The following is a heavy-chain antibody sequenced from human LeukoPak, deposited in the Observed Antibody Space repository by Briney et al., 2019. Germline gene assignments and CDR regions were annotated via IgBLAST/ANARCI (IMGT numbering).Heavy chain of an antibody. CDR2: ISRTSTYI. Sequence: PGGSLRLSCAASGFTFNTYSMNWVRQAPGKGLEWVSLISRTSTYIYYADPVKGRFTISRDNAKNSLYLQMSSLRAEDTAVYYCARGVWSSRNAFDIWGPGTMVTVSS. CDR3: ARGVWSSRNAFDI. D-gene: IGHD2-21*01. J-gene: IGHJ3*02. V-gene: IGHV3-21*06. CDR1: GFTFNTYS.